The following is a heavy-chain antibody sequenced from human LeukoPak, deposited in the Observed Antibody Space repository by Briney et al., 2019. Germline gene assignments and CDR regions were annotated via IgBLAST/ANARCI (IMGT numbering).Heavy chain of an antibody. D-gene: IGHD3-22*01. CDR2: ISSSGGRT. Sequence: GGSLRLSCAASGFIFRSYAMSWVRQAPGKGLEWVSGISSSGGRTYYADSVKGRFTISRDISKNTLFLQMNNLRAEDTAVYYCAKVPYYDSSGYYDYWGQGTLVTVSS. V-gene: IGHV3-23*01. CDR1: GFIFRSYA. J-gene: IGHJ4*02. CDR3: AKVPYYDSSGYYDY.